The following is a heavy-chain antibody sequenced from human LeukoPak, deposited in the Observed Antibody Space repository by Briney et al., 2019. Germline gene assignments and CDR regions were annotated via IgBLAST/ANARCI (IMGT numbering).Heavy chain of an antibody. D-gene: IGHD1-26*01. J-gene: IGHJ4*02. CDR1: GYTFTSHA. Sequence: ASVKVSCKASGYTFTSHAMNWVRQAPGQGLEWMGCINTNTGNPTYAQGFTGRFVFSLATSVSTAYLQISSLKAEDTAVYYCARVRRGSYEDFDYWGQGTLVTVSS. V-gene: IGHV7-4-1*02. CDR2: INTNTGNP. CDR3: ARVRRGSYEDFDY.